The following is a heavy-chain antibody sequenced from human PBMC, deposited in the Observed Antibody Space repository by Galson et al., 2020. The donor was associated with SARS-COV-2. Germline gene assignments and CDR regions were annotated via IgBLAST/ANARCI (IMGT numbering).Heavy chain of an antibody. D-gene: IGHD1-26*01. Sequence: SETLSLTCTVSGGSISSSIYFWCWIRQPPGKALQWIGTTSDSGRTYYDPSLKSRLTISVDTSKNQFSLKLSSVTAADTAVYYCARHGRGELLFPFDYWGQGILVTVSS. CDR1: GGSISSSIYF. V-gene: IGHV4-39*01. J-gene: IGHJ4*02. CDR2: TSDSGRT. CDR3: ARHGRGELLFPFDY.